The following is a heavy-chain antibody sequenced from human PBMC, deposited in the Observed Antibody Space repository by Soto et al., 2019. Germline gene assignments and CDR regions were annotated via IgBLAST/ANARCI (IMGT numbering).Heavy chain of an antibody. CDR1: GGSFSGYY. J-gene: IGHJ3*02. V-gene: IGHV4-34*01. CDR2: INHSGST. D-gene: IGHD6-13*01. CDR3: ARVEARRGSSSSWYQVAAFDI. Sequence: SETLSLTCAVYGGSFSGYYWSWIRQPPGKGLEWIGEINHSGSTNYNPSLKSRVTISVDTSKNQFSLKLSSVTASDTAVYYCARVEARRGSSSSWYQVAAFDIWGQGTMVTVSS.